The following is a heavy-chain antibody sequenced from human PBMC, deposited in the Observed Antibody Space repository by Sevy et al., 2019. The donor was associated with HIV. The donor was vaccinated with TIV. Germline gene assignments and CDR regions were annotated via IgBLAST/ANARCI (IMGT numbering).Heavy chain of an antibody. Sequence: GGSLRLSCAASGFTFSDYYMSWIRQAPGKGVEWVSYISSSGSTIYYADSVKGRFTISRDNAKNSLYLQMNSLRAEDTAVYYCARDLDVDTAMASFDYWGQGTLVTVSS. CDR1: GFTFSDYY. V-gene: IGHV3-11*01. CDR2: ISSSGSTI. CDR3: ARDLDVDTAMASFDY. D-gene: IGHD5-18*01. J-gene: IGHJ4*02.